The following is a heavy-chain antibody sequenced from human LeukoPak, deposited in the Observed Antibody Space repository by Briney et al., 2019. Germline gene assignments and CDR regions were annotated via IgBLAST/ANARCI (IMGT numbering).Heavy chain of an antibody. D-gene: IGHD1-7*01. Sequence: PGGSLRLSCAASGFTFDDYAMHWVRQAPGKGLEWVSGISWNSGSIGYADSVKGRFTISRDNAKNSLYLQMNSLRAEDTALYYCAKEWNWEIYWGQGTLVTVSS. CDR2: ISWNSGSI. CDR1: GFTFDDYA. CDR3: AKEWNWEIY. J-gene: IGHJ4*02. V-gene: IGHV3-9*01.